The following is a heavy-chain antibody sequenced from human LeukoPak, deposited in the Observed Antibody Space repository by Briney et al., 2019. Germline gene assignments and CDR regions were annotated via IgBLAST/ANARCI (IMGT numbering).Heavy chain of an antibody. V-gene: IGHV3-21*01. CDR1: GFTFSSYS. CDR2: ISSSSSYI. J-gene: IGHJ4*02. CDR3: ARPYGSGSYALDY. D-gene: IGHD3-10*01. Sequence: GGSLRLSCAASGFTFSSYSMNWVRQAPGKGLEWASSISSSSSYIYHADSVKGRFTISRDNAKNSLYLQMNSLRAEDTAVYYCARPYGSGSYALDYWGQGTLVTVSS.